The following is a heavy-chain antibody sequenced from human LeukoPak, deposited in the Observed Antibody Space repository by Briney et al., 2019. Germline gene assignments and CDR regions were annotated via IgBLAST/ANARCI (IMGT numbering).Heavy chain of an antibody. CDR1: GYSFTRYW. Sequence: GESLKISCKGSGYSFTRYWIGWVRQMPGEGLEWMGIIYPGDSDTRYSPSFQGQVTISADKSITTAYLQWSSLKASDTAMYYCAICTVTPSYYYMDVWGKGTTVTVSS. D-gene: IGHD4-17*01. J-gene: IGHJ6*03. V-gene: IGHV5-51*01. CDR3: AICTVTPSYYYMDV. CDR2: IYPGDSDT.